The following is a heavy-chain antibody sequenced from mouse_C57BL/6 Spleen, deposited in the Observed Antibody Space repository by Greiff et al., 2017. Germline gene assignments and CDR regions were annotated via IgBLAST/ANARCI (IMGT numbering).Heavy chain of an antibody. CDR3: AKLGWDGSFDY. V-gene: IGHV5-17*01. Sequence: EVQLMESGGGLVKPGGSLKLSCAASGFTFSDYGMHWVRQAPEQGLEWVAYISRGSSPIYYADKVKGRFTISGDNAKNTLFLQLTSLRSEDTAMYYCAKLGWDGSFDYWGQGTTLTVSS. CDR1: GFTFSDYG. J-gene: IGHJ2*01. D-gene: IGHD3-1*01. CDR2: ISRGSSPI.